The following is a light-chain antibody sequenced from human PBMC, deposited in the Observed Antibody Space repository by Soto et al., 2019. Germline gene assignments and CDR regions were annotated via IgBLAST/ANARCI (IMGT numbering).Light chain of an antibody. Sequence: IVLTQSPGTLSLSPGERATLSCRASQSLSNNYLAWYQQKRGQAPRLLIYGASNRATGIPDRFSGSGSGTDFTLTISRLEPEDFAVYFCQQYDTSRTFGQGTKVEI. CDR2: GAS. J-gene: IGKJ1*01. CDR3: QQYDTSRT. V-gene: IGKV3-20*01. CDR1: QSLSNNY.